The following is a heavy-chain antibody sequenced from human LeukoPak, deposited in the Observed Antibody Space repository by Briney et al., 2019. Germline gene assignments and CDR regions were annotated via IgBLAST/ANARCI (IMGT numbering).Heavy chain of an antibody. Sequence: ASVKVSCKASGYTFTSYYMHWVGQSPGQGLEWMGRINLSGGSTSYAHKFQGRVTMTRDTSTSTVYMELSSLRSEDTAVYYCARAPWTGYYQDWGQGTLVTVSS. CDR1: GYTFTSYY. CDR2: INLSGGST. V-gene: IGHV1-46*01. CDR3: ARAPWTGYYQD. J-gene: IGHJ4*02. D-gene: IGHD3/OR15-3a*01.